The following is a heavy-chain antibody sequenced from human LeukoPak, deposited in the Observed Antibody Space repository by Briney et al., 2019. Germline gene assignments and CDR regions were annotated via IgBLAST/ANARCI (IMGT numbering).Heavy chain of an antibody. J-gene: IGHJ4*02. V-gene: IGHV1-2*02. Sequence: ASVKVSCKASGYTFTGYYMHWVRQAPGQGLEWMGWINPNSGGTNYAQKFQGRVTMTRDTSISTAHMELSRLRSDDTAVYYCARLAGFGQWLLQVQVDYWGQGTLVTVSS. D-gene: IGHD5-12*01. CDR3: ARLAGFGQWLLQVQVDY. CDR1: GYTFTGYY. CDR2: INPNSGGT.